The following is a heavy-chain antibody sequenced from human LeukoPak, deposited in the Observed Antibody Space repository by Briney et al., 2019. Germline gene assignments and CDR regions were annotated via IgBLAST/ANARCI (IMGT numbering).Heavy chain of an antibody. CDR1: GFTFSSYW. V-gene: IGHV3-23*01. CDR3: AKAAYCSGADCLHTRSGAYYYYYMDV. Sequence: GGSLRLSCAASGFTFSSYWMHWVRQAPGTGLEWVSGITANGGNTFYADSVKGRFTMSRDNSKDTLYLQMNSLRAEDTAVYYCAKAAYCSGADCLHTRSGAYYYYYMDVWGKGTPVTVSS. CDR2: ITANGGNT. D-gene: IGHD2-15*01. J-gene: IGHJ6*03.